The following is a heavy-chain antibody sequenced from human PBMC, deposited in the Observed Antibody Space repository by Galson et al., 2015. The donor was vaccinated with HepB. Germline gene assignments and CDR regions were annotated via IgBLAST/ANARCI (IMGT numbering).Heavy chain of an antibody. J-gene: IGHJ3*02. V-gene: IGHV3-30-3*01. CDR2: ISHDGGNK. Sequence: SLRLSCAASGFAFSRYSMHWVRQAPGKGLEWVALISHDGGNKYYADSFKGRVTISRDNVNNTVYLQMNSLRAEDTAVYYCAKDFILIGFDIWGQGSLAIVSS. CDR3: AKDFILIGFDI. CDR1: GFAFSRYS.